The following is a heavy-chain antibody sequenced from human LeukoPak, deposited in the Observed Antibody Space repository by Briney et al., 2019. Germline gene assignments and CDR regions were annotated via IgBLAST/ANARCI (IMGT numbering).Heavy chain of an antibody. CDR2: INPTGGST. CDR3: ARLYGSGSRDNDY. CDR1: GGTFSSYA. D-gene: IGHD3-10*01. Sequence: ASVKVSCKASGGTFSSYAISWVRQAPGQGLEWMGLINPTGGSTGYAQKFQGRVTMTRDMSTSTDYMELSSLRSEDTAIYYCARLYGSGSRDNDYWGQGTLVTVSS. V-gene: IGHV1-46*01. J-gene: IGHJ4*02.